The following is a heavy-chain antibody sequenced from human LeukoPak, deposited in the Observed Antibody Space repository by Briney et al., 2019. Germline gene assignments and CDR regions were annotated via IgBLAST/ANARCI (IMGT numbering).Heavy chain of an antibody. V-gene: IGHV3-53*01. J-gene: IGHJ4*02. CDR3: ARGPAGYN. D-gene: IGHD1-1*01. CDR1: GFTVSSNH. Sequence: GGSLRLSCAASGFTVSSNHMSWVRQAPGKGLEWVSVIYSGGSTDYADSVKGRFTISRDNLKNTLCLQMNSLRAEDTAVYYCARGPAGYNWGQGTLVTFSS. CDR2: IYSGGST.